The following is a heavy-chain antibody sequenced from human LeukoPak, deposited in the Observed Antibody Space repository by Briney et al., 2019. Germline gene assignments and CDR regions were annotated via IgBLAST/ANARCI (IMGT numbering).Heavy chain of an antibody. CDR2: ISSSSSYI. Sequence: GGSLRLSCAGSGFTISRYGMNWVRQAPGKGLEWVSYISSSSSYIYYGDSVKGRFAVSRDNAKKSLYLQMNSLRAEDTAVYYCARENYENDAFDIWGQGTVVTVSS. CDR1: GFTISRYG. V-gene: IGHV3-21*01. CDR3: ARENYENDAFDI. D-gene: IGHD3-22*01. J-gene: IGHJ3*02.